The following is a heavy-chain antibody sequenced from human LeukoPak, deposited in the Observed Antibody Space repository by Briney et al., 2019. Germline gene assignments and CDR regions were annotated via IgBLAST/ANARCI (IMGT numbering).Heavy chain of an antibody. V-gene: IGHV3-30*18. D-gene: IGHD3-22*01. Sequence: PGGSLRLSCAASGFTFSSYGMHWVRQAPGKGLEWVAVISYDGSNKYYADSVKGRFTISRDNSKNTLYLQMSSLRAEDTAVYYCAKDLRAGDYYDSSGYHLDYWGQGTLVTVSS. CDR3: AKDLRAGDYYDSSGYHLDY. CDR1: GFTFSSYG. CDR2: ISYDGSNK. J-gene: IGHJ4*02.